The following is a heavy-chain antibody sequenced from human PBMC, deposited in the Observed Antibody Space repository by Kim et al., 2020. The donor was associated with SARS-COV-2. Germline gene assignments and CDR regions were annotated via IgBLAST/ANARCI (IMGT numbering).Heavy chain of an antibody. J-gene: IGHJ3*02. V-gene: IGHV4-59*01. CDR3: ARWIAAAGEGHDAFDI. D-gene: IGHD6-13*01. Sequence: SLNSRVTISVDTSKNQFSLKLSSVTAADTAVYYCARWIAAAGEGHDAFDIWGQGTMVTVSS.